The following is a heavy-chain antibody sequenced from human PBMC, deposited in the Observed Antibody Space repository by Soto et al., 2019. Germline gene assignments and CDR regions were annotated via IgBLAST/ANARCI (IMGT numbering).Heavy chain of an antibody. Sequence: EVQLVESGGGLLQPGGSLRLSCAASGFTLSSHWMHWVRQAPGKGLVWVARIRDDGGETNYADSVKGRFTISRDNAKNTLYVQKNSLRVEETAVYYCARGSTSQNPNNMDVWGKGTTVTVSS. CDR3: ARGSTSQNPNNMDV. D-gene: IGHD5-12*01. J-gene: IGHJ6*04. CDR2: IRDDGGET. V-gene: IGHV3-74*01. CDR1: GFTLSSHW.